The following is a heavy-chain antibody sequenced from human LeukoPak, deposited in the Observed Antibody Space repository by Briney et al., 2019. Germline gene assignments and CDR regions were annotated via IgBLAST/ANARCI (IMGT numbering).Heavy chain of an antibody. Sequence: KPSETLSLTCTVSGGSISSYYWSWIRQPPGKGLEWVGYIYYSGVTNYNPSIKSRVTISVDTSRNQFSLRLSSVTAADTAVYYCARDRGPFGYWGQGTLVTVSS. D-gene: IGHD3-10*01. CDR2: IYYSGVT. CDR1: GGSISSYY. CDR3: ARDRGPFGY. V-gene: IGHV4-59*01. J-gene: IGHJ4*02.